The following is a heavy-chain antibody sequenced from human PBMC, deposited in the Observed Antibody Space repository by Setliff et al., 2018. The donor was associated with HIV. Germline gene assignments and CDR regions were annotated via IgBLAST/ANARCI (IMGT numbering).Heavy chain of an antibody. CDR2: IYHRGKT. V-gene: IGHV4-4*02. CDR1: GGSITSSNW. CDR3: ARTIQPSSSPFDF. Sequence: SETLSLTCAISGGSITSSNWWSWVRQSPGKGLEWIGDIYHRGKTNYNPSLKSRATLSVDKSRNQFSLTLTSVTAADTAIYYCARTIQPSSSPFDFWGQGMLVTVSS. J-gene: IGHJ4*02. D-gene: IGHD6-19*01.